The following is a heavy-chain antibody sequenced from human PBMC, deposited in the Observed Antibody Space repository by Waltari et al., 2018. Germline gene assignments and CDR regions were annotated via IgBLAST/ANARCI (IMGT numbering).Heavy chain of an antibody. J-gene: IGHJ4*02. D-gene: IGHD4-17*01. CDR3: AKDVGYGESRPSYFDY. CDR2: ISWNRGSI. Sequence: EVQLVESGGGLVQPGRSLRLSCAASGFTFDDYAMHWVRQAPGKGLEWVSGISWNRGSIGYADSVKGRFTISRDNAKNSLYLQMNSLRAEDMALYYCAKDVGYGESRPSYFDYWGQGTLVTVSS. CDR1: GFTFDDYA. V-gene: IGHV3-9*03.